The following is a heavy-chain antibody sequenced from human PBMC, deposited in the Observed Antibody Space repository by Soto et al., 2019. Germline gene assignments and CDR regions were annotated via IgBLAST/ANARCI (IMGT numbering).Heavy chain of an antibody. D-gene: IGHD6-13*01. J-gene: IGHJ4*02. CDR3: ARGQLYDY. Sequence: QVQLQQWGAGLLKPSETLSLTCAVYGGSFSGYYWSWIRQPPGKGLEWIGEINHSGSTNYNPSLKSRVTIPVDTSKNQFALTLSFVTAADTAVYYSARGQLYDYWGQGTLVTVSS. CDR1: GGSFSGYY. CDR2: INHSGST. V-gene: IGHV4-34*01.